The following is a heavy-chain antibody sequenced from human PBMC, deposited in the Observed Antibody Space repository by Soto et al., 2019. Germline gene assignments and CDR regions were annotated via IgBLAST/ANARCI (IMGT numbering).Heavy chain of an antibody. V-gene: IGHV1-3*01. J-gene: IGHJ5*02. CDR3: ARDRGGSGWPFGGFDP. Sequence: ASVKVSCKASGYIFTSYAMHWVRQAPVQRLGWMGWINAGNGNTKYSQKFQCRVTITRDTSASTDYMELSSLRSEDTAVYYCARDRGGSGWPFGGFDPWGQGTLVTASS. D-gene: IGHD6-19*01. CDR2: INAGNGNT. CDR1: GYIFTSYA.